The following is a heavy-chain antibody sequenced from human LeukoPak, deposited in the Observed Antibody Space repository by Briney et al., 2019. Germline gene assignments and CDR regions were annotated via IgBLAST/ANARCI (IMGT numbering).Heavy chain of an antibody. D-gene: IGHD5-12*01. J-gene: IGHJ4*02. CDR1: GFTVSTNY. Sequence: GGSLRLSCAASGFTVSTNYMAWVCQAPGKGLEWVSVMYSGGSTYYADSVKGRFTLSRDNSKNTLYLQMNSLRAEDTAVYYCARELNIVTTTQYYFDYWGQGTLVTVSS. CDR3: ARELNIVTTTQYYFDY. CDR2: MYSGGST. V-gene: IGHV3-66*01.